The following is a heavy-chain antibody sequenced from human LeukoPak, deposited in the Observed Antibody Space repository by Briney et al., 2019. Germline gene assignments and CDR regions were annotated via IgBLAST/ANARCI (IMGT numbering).Heavy chain of an antibody. CDR3: ARGKRWLQFRGYYFDY. CDR1: GGSFSGYY. D-gene: IGHD5-24*01. Sequence: NPSETLSLTCAVYGGSFSGYYWSWIRQPPGKGLEWIGEINHSGSTNYNPSLKSRVTISVDTSKNQFSLKLSSVTAADTAVYYCARGKRWLQFRGYYFDYWGQGTLVTVSS. V-gene: IGHV4-34*01. J-gene: IGHJ4*02. CDR2: INHSGST.